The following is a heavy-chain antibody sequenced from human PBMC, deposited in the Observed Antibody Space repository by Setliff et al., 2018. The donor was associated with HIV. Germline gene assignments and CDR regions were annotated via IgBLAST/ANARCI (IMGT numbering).Heavy chain of an antibody. Sequence: SETLSLTCTVSGGSISSSPYYWGWIRQPPGKGLEWIGSIYYSGTTYYNPSLKSRVSISLDASKNQFSLKLTAVTAADTAVYYCARETNWNGSDLWGRGTLVTVSS. CDR2: IYYSGTT. D-gene: IGHD1-1*01. V-gene: IGHV4-39*07. CDR1: GGSISSSPYY. J-gene: IGHJ2*01. CDR3: ARETNWNGSDL.